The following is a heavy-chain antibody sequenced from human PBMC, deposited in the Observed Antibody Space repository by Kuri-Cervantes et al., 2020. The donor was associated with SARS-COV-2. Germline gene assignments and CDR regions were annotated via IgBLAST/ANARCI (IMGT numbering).Heavy chain of an antibody. CDR2: ISYDGSNK. Sequence: GGSLRLSCAASGFTFSSYAMHWVRQAPGKGLEWVAVISYDGSNKYYADSVKGRFTISRDNSKNTLYLQMNSLRAEDTAVYYCARVARGVIIEGDYWGQGTLVTVSS. D-gene: IGHD3-10*01. V-gene: IGHV3-30-3*01. CDR3: ARVARGVIIEGDY. CDR1: GFTFSSYA. J-gene: IGHJ4*02.